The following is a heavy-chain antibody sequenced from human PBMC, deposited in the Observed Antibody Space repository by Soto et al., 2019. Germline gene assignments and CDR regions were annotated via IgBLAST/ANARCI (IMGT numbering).Heavy chain of an antibody. Sequence: GGSLRLSCAASGFTFSSYAMSWVRQAPGKGLEWVSRVNSDGSTTTYADSVKGRFTISRDNAKNTLYLQMNSLRAEDTAVYYCVRGEGGWETYWGQGTLVTVSS. V-gene: IGHV3-74*01. CDR2: VNSDGSTT. CDR1: GFTFSSYA. J-gene: IGHJ4*02. CDR3: VRGEGGWETY. D-gene: IGHD6-19*01.